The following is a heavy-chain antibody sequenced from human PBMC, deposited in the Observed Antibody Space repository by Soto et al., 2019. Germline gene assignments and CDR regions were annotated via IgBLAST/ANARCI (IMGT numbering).Heavy chain of an antibody. CDR2: IVVGSGHT. CDR1: GYTFTSYA. V-gene: IGHV1-58*02. Sequence: SVKVSCKASGYTFTSYAMQWVRQAPGQRLEWMGWIVVGSGHTNYAQKFQERVTITRDMSTSTAYMELSSLRSEDTAMYYCAAASSTSGGYYGMDVWGQGTTVTVSS. J-gene: IGHJ6*02. D-gene: IGHD2-2*01. CDR3: AAASSTSGGYYGMDV.